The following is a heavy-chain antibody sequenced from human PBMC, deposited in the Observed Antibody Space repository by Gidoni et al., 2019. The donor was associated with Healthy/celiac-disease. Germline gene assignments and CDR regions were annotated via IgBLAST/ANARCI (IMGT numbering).Heavy chain of an antibody. CDR1: GFTFSSYA. J-gene: IGHJ4*02. D-gene: IGHD2-2*01. CDR3: LVVPAAMPVDY. Sequence: EVQLVESGGVLVQPGGSLRLSCSSSGFTFSSYAMHWVRQAPGKGLEYVSASSSNGGSTYYADSVKGRFTISRDNSKNTLYLQMSSLRAEDTAVYYCLVVPAAMPVDYWGQGTLVTVSS. V-gene: IGHV3-64D*09. CDR2: SSSNGGST.